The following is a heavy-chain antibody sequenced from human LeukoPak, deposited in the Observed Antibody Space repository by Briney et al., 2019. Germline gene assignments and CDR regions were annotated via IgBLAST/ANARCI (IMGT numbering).Heavy chain of an antibody. Sequence: GESLKISCKGSGYSFTSYCIGWVRQMPGKGLEWMGIIYPGDSDTRYSPSFQGQVTISADKSISTAYLQWSSLKASDTAMYYCARPFMNYYDSSGYPGDYWGQGNLVTVSS. D-gene: IGHD3-22*01. CDR3: ARPFMNYYDSSGYPGDY. CDR1: GYSFTSYC. J-gene: IGHJ4*02. V-gene: IGHV5-51*01. CDR2: IYPGDSDT.